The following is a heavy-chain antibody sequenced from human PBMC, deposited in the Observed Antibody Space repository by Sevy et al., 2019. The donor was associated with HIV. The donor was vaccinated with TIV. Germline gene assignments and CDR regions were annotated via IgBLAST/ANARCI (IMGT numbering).Heavy chain of an antibody. J-gene: IGHJ6*02. CDR3: ARGRRNWGLGGLDV. Sequence: GGSLRLSCAASGFTFSDSWMTWVRQAPGKGLEWVANIKEDGNERYYVDSVKGRFTLSRDNAKMSVYLELTSLRVEDSAIYHCARGRRNWGLGGLDVWGQGTTVTVSS. CDR1: GFTFSDSW. CDR2: IKEDGNER. V-gene: IGHV3-7*01. D-gene: IGHD3-16*01.